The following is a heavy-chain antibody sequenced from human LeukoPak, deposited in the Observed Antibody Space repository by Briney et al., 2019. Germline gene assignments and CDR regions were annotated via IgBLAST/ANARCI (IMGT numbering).Heavy chain of an antibody. Sequence: SETLSLTCTVSGGSISRGSYYWSWIRQPAGKGLEWIGRIYTSGSTNYNPSLKSRVTISVDTSKNQFSLKLSSVTAADTAVYYCASRGYRDYWGQGTLVTVSS. CDR2: IYTSGST. J-gene: IGHJ4*02. D-gene: IGHD5-18*01. V-gene: IGHV4-61*02. CDR1: GGSISRGSYY. CDR3: ASRGYRDY.